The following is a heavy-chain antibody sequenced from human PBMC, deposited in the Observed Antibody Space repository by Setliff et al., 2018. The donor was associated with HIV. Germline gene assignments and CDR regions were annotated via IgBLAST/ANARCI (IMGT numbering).Heavy chain of an antibody. CDR1: GFTFSNYW. D-gene: IGHD3-16*01. Sequence: LRLSCAASGFTFSNYWMDWVRQAPGKGLEWVATIKQDGSEIYYMDSVKGRFTISRDDARTSLFLEMRSLRDEDTAVYLCANLWELGAWGQGTLVTVSS. CDR2: IKQDGSEI. V-gene: IGHV3-7*03. J-gene: IGHJ5*02. CDR3: ANLWELGA.